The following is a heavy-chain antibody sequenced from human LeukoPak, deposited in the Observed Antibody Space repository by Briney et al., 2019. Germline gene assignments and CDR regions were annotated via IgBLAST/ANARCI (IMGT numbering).Heavy chain of an antibody. CDR3: ASGFLTIFGRVTYMDV. D-gene: IGHD3-3*01. Sequence: SVKVSCKASGGTFSSYAISWVRQAPGQGLEWMGGIIPIFGTANYAQKFQGRVTITVDESTSTAYMELSSLRSEDTAVYYCASGFLTIFGRVTYMDVWGKGTTVTVSS. CDR2: IIPIFGTA. CDR1: GGTFSSYA. V-gene: IGHV1-69*01. J-gene: IGHJ6*03.